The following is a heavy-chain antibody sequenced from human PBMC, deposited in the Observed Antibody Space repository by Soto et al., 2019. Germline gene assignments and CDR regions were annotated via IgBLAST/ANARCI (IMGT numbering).Heavy chain of an antibody. CDR1: GFTFSSYE. J-gene: IGHJ6*02. Sequence: VQLVESGGGLVQPGGSLRLSCAASGFTFSSYEMNWVRQAPGKGLEWVSYISSSGSTIYYADSVKGRFTISRDNAKNSLYLQMNSLRAEDTAVYYCARDHSIPTYYDFWSGYYRGDYYYYYGMDVWGQGTTVTVSS. D-gene: IGHD3-3*01. CDR3: ARDHSIPTYYDFWSGYYRGDYYYYYGMDV. V-gene: IGHV3-48*03. CDR2: ISSSGSTI.